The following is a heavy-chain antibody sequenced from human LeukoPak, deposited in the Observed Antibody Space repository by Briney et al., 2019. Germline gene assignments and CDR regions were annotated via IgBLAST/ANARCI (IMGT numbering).Heavy chain of an antibody. D-gene: IGHD6-19*01. Sequence: GGSLRLSCAASGFTFSSYAMSWVRQAPGKGLEWDSAISGSGGSTYYADSVKGRFTISRDNSKNTLYLQMNSLRAEDTAVYYCAKDRWQGIAVAGSGYWGQGTLVTVSS. J-gene: IGHJ4*02. V-gene: IGHV3-23*01. CDR2: ISGSGGST. CDR3: AKDRWQGIAVAGSGY. CDR1: GFTFSSYA.